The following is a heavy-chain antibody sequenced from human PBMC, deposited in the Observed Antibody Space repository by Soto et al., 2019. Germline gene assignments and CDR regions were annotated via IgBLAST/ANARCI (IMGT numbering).Heavy chain of an antibody. J-gene: IGHJ4*02. CDR3: EKDRNFRQLVPFDY. CDR1: GFTFSTYS. CDR2: ISGSGANT. Sequence: GGSLRLSCAASGFTFSTYSMSWVRQAPGNGLEWVSGISGSGANTYYADSVKGRFTISRDNSKNTLYLQLNSLRAEDTAVYYCEKDRNFRQLVPFDYWGQGTLVTVSS. D-gene: IGHD6-6*01. V-gene: IGHV3-23*01.